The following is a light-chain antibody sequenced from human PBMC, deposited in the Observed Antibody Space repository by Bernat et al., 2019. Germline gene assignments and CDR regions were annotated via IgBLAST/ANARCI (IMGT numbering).Light chain of an antibody. J-gene: IGKJ2*01. Sequence: EIVLTQSPGTLSLSPGETATLSCRASQSVSSSYLAWYQQKRGQAPRPLMYGTSSRATGIPDRFSGSVSGTDFTLTISRLEPEDFAVYYCQLYGNSPPAYTFGQGTKLEIQ. CDR1: QSVSSSY. CDR2: GTS. V-gene: IGKV3-20*01. CDR3: QLYGNSPPAYT.